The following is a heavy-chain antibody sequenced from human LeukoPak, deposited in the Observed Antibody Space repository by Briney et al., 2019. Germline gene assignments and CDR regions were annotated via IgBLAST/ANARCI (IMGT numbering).Heavy chain of an antibody. CDR3: ARGDCSSISCFKFDY. J-gene: IGHJ4*02. CDR2: IYSAGST. D-gene: IGHD2-2*01. V-gene: IGHV3-66*01. CDR1: GFTVSSNY. Sequence: GGSLRLSCAASGFTVSSNYMTWVRQAPGKGLEWVSLIYSAGSTYYADSVKGRFTISRDSSKNTLYLQMNSLRAEDTAVCYCARGDCSSISCFKFDYWGQGTLVTVSS.